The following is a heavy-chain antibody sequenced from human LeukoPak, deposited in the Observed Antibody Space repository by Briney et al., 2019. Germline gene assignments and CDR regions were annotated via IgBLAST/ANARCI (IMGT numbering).Heavy chain of an antibody. CDR3: ARSRGIAAPDLAFDI. CDR1: GYTFTSYG. Sequence: EASVKVSCKASGYTFTSYGISWVRQAPGQGLEWMGWISAYNGNTNYAQKLQGRVTMTTDTSTSTAYMELRSLRSDDTAVYYCARSRGIAAPDLAFDIWGQGTMVTVSS. V-gene: IGHV1-18*01. CDR2: ISAYNGNT. D-gene: IGHD6-6*01. J-gene: IGHJ3*02.